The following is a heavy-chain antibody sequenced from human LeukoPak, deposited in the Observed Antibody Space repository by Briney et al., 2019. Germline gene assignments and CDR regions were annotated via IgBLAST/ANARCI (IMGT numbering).Heavy chain of an antibody. CDR2: IKQDGSEK. D-gene: IGHD1-26*01. CDR1: GFTFSSYW. CDR3: ARVVRVGATTPWYFDY. V-gene: IGHV3-7*01. Sequence: PGGSLRLSCAASGFTFSSYWMSWVRQAPGKGLEWVANIKQDGSEKYYVDSVKGRFTISRDNAKNSLYLQMNSLRAEDTAVYYCARVVRVGATTPWYFDYWGQGTLVTVSS. J-gene: IGHJ4*02.